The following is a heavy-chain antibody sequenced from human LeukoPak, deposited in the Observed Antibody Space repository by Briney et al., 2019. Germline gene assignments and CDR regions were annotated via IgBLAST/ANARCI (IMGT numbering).Heavy chain of an antibody. V-gene: IGHV3-23*01. D-gene: IGHD3-22*01. CDR1: GFSFSSYA. CDR3: AKGADYYDSSVDY. Sequence: GGSLRLSCAASGFSFSSYAMNWVRQTPGKGLEWVSGISGSGGSAYYADSVKGRFTISRDNSKNTLYLQMNSLRAEDTAVYYCAKGADYYDSSVDYWGQGTLVTVSS. CDR2: ISGSGGSA. J-gene: IGHJ4*02.